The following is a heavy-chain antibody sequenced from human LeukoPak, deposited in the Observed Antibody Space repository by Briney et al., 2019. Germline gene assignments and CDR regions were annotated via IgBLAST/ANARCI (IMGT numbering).Heavy chain of an antibody. D-gene: IGHD3-16*02. J-gene: IGHJ4*02. CDR3: TRTNYDYVWGSYRFTPPDY. CDR2: IRSKAYGGTT. Sequence: GESLRLSCTASGFTFGDYAMSWFRQAPGKGLEWVGFIRSKAYGGTTEYAASVKGRFTISRDDSKSIAYLQMNSLKTEDTAVYYCTRTNYDYVWGSYRFTPPDYWGQGTLVTVSS. V-gene: IGHV3-49*03. CDR1: GFTFGDYA.